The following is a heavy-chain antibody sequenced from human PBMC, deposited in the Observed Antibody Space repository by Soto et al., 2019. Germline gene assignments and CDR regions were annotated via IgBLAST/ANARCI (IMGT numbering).Heavy chain of an antibody. CDR2: ISSSSSYI. Sequence: PGGSLRLSCAASGFTFSSYSMNWVRQAPGKGLEWVSSISSSSSYIYYADSVKGRFTISRDNAKNSLYLQMNSLRAEDTAVYYCARFNTGTTWAFDYWGQGTLVTVSS. CDR1: GFTFSSYS. D-gene: IGHD1-7*01. J-gene: IGHJ4*02. CDR3: ARFNTGTTWAFDY. V-gene: IGHV3-21*01.